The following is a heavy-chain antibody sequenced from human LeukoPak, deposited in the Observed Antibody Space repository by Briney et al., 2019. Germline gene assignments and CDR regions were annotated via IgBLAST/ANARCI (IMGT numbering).Heavy chain of an antibody. J-gene: IGHJ4*02. Sequence: GGSLRLSCAASGXTVDDNYMSWVRQAPGKGQEWVSVIYSGGSTYYADSVKGRFTISRDISKNTLNLQMNSLRVEDTAVYYCARHSEYGTSWFDYWGQGTPVTVSS. D-gene: IGHD6-13*01. V-gene: IGHV3-53*01. CDR2: IYSGGST. CDR3: ARHSEYGTSWFDY. CDR1: GXTVDDNY.